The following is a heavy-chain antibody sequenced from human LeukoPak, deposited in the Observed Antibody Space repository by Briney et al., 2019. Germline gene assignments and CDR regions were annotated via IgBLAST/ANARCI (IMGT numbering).Heavy chain of an antibody. J-gene: IGHJ4*02. CDR1: GFTFNNYA. V-gene: IGHV3-23*01. CDR3: GKTTVGYSSGRYPGWPVDY. D-gene: IGHD6-19*01. CDR2: VFGSGGST. Sequence: GGSLRLSCAASGFTFNNYAMYWVRQAPGKGLEWVAGVFGSGGSTHYTDSVKGRFTIFRDNSKNTVYLQMNSLRAEDTAVYYCGKTTVGYSSGRYPGWPVDYWGQGTLVTVSS.